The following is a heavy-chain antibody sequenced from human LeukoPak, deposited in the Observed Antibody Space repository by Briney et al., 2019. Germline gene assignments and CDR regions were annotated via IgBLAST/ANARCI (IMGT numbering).Heavy chain of an antibody. J-gene: IGHJ4*02. Sequence: SETLSLTCTVSGGSISSYYWSWIRQPPGKGLEWIGYIYYSGSTNYNPSLKSRVAISVDTSKNQFSLKLSSVTAADTAVYYCARVGSQVYWGQGTLVTVSS. V-gene: IGHV4-59*01. CDR3: ARVGSQVY. CDR2: IYYSGST. CDR1: GGSISSYY.